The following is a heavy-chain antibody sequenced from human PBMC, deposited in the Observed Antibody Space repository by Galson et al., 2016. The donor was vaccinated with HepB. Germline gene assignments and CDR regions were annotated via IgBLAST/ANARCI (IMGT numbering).Heavy chain of an antibody. CDR2: IYHSGRT. D-gene: IGHD4-23*01. J-gene: IGHJ4*02. Sequence: SETLSLTCAVSGGSISSRNWWNWVRQPPGKGLEWIGEIYHSGRTNYSPSLKSRVTMSVDKSKNQFSLRLNSVTAADTAVYYCAVDYGGNSAFDSWGQGTLATASS. CDR3: AVDYGGNSAFDS. V-gene: IGHV4-4*02. CDR1: GGSISSRNW.